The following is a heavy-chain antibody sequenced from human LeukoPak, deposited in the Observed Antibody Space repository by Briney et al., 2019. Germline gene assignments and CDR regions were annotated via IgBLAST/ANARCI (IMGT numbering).Heavy chain of an antibody. CDR3: ARESQQLVDY. V-gene: IGHV4-59*01. D-gene: IGHD6-13*01. Sequence: SETLSLTCTVSGGSISSYYWSWIRQPPGKGLEWIGYIYYSGSTDYNPSLKSRVTISVDTSKNQFSLKLSSVTAADTAVYYCARESQQLVDYWGQGTLVTVSS. J-gene: IGHJ4*02. CDR2: IYYSGST. CDR1: GGSISSYY.